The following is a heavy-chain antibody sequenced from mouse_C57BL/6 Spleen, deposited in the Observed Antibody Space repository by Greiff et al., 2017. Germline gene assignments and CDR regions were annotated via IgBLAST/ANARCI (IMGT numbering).Heavy chain of an antibody. CDR1: GYTFTDYY. CDR2: IYPGSGNT. CDR3: ARGNWADY. D-gene: IGHD4-1*02. V-gene: IGHV1-76*01. Sequence: ESGAELVRPGASVKLSCKASGYTFTDYYINWVKQRPGQGLEWIARIYPGSGNTYYNEKFKGKATLTAEKSSSTAYMQLSSLTSEDSAVYFCARGNWADYWGQGTTRTVSS. J-gene: IGHJ2*01.